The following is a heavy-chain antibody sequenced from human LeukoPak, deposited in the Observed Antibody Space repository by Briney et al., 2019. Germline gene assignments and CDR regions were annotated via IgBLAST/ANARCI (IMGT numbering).Heavy chain of an antibody. V-gene: IGHV4-38-2*02. Sequence: SETLSLTCTVSGYSISSGYYWGWIRQPPGKGLEWIGYIYYSGSTNYNPSLKSRVTISVDTSKNQFSLKLSSVTAADTAVYYCARRDRLTVAWDVWGQGTTVTVSS. D-gene: IGHD4-23*01. J-gene: IGHJ6*02. CDR2: IYYSGST. CDR1: GYSISSGYY. CDR3: ARRDRLTVAWDV.